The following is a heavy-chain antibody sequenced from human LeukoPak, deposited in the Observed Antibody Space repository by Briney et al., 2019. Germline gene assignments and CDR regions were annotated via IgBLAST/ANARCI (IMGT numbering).Heavy chain of an antibody. Sequence: GGSLRLSCAASGFSFSTYWMTWVRQAPGKGLEWVANIKQDGSAIYYVGSVRGRFTIFRDNARNSLYLQMNSLRAEDTAVYYCATYSTSSGGLDYWGQGTLITVSS. D-gene: IGHD6-6*01. CDR1: GFSFSTYW. V-gene: IGHV3-7*01. CDR3: ATYSTSSGGLDY. CDR2: IKQDGSAI. J-gene: IGHJ4*02.